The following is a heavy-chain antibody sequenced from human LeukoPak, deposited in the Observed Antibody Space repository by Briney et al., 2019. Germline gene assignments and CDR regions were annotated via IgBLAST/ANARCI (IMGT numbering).Heavy chain of an antibody. D-gene: IGHD3-10*01. CDR3: ARVKTVYGSGSPGNWFDP. J-gene: IGHJ5*02. Sequence: ASVKVSCKASGYTFTSYDINWVRQATGQGLEWMGWMNPNSGNTGYAQKFQGRVTITRNTSISTAYMELSSLRSEDTAMYYCARVKTVYGSGSPGNWFDPWGQGTLVTVSS. V-gene: IGHV1-8*03. CDR2: MNPNSGNT. CDR1: GYTFTSYD.